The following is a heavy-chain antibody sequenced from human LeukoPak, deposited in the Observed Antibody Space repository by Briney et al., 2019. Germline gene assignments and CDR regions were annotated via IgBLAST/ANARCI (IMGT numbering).Heavy chain of an antibody. CDR2: ISYDGSNK. J-gene: IGHJ4*02. Sequence: QPGGSLRLSCAASGFTLSSYAMHWVRQAPGKGLEWVAVISYDGSNKYYADSVKGRFTISRDNSKNTLYLQMNSLRAEDTAVYYCATYRQVLLPFESWGQGTLVTVSS. CDR3: ATYRQVLLPFES. D-gene: IGHD2-8*02. V-gene: IGHV3-30*04. CDR1: GFTLSSYA.